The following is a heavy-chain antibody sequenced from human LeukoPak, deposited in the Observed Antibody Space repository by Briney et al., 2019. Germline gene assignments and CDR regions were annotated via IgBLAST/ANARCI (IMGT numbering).Heavy chain of an antibody. CDR1: GDSLNTNTW. Sequence: SGTLSLTCAVSGDSLNTNTWWSWVRQPPGKGLEWIGEIYHSGSTNYNPSLKSRVTISVDKSKNQFSLKLSSVTAADTAVYYCARDVVAARGSFDYWGQGTLVTVSS. D-gene: IGHD2-2*01. J-gene: IGHJ4*02. CDR2: IYHSGST. V-gene: IGHV4-4*02. CDR3: ARDVVAARGSFDY.